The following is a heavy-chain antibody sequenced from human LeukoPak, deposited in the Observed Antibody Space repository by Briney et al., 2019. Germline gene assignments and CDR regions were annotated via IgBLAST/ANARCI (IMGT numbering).Heavy chain of an antibody. Sequence: SETLSLTCTVSGGSISSGSYYWSWIRQPPGKGLEWIGYIYYSGSTNYNPSLKSRVTISVDTSKNQFSLKLSSVTAADTAVYYCARDLGSGVAARPEGFDPWGQGTLVTVSS. V-gene: IGHV4-61*01. CDR2: IYYSGST. J-gene: IGHJ5*02. CDR3: ARDLGSGVAARPEGFDP. D-gene: IGHD6-6*01. CDR1: GGSISSGSYY.